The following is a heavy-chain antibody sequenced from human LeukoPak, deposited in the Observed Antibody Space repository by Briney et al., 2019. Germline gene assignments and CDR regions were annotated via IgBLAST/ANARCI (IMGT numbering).Heavy chain of an antibody. CDR2: ISGSGDAT. Sequence: GGSLRLSCAASGFTFSGYSMSWVRQAPGKGPEWVSTISGSGDATYYADSVKGRFTISRDNAKNSLYLQMNSLRAEDTAVYYCARDGAAEYYGSGSYLDYWGQGTLVTVSS. D-gene: IGHD3-10*01. V-gene: IGHV3-23*01. CDR3: ARDGAAEYYGSGSYLDY. CDR1: GFTFSGYS. J-gene: IGHJ4*02.